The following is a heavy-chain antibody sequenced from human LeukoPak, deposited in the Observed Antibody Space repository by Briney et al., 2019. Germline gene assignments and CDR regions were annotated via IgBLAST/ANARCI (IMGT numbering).Heavy chain of an antibody. Sequence: SSVKVSCKASGGTFSSYAISWVRQAPGQGLEWMGGIIPIFSTANYAQKFQGRVTITADESTSTAYMELSSLRSEDTAVYYCARDRLFGVVTSFDYWGQGTLVTVSS. V-gene: IGHV1-69*01. D-gene: IGHD3-3*01. J-gene: IGHJ4*02. CDR3: ARDRLFGVVTSFDY. CDR1: GGTFSSYA. CDR2: IIPIFSTA.